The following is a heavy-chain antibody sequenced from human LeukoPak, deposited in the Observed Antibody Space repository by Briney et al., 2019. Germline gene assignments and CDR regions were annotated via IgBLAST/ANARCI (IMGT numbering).Heavy chain of an antibody. CDR3: VKEIAFYDY. Sequence: PGGALRLSCAASGVTFTNFPMHWLRQGPGKGVEFVSAISSNGADTYYADSVRGRFTISRDNSNNTLYLQMTSLRTEDTALYYCVKEIAFYDYWGQGTLVTVSS. D-gene: IGHD2/OR15-2a*01. J-gene: IGHJ4*02. V-gene: IGHV3-64D*06. CDR1: GVTFTNFP. CDR2: ISSNGADT.